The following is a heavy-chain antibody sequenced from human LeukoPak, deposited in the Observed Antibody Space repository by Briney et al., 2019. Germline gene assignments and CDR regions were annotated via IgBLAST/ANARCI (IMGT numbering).Heavy chain of an antibody. Sequence: GGSLRLSCEASGFTFSSYEMSWVRQAPGKGLEWVSYISIGGDTIHYADSLKGRFTISRDNAKKSLYLQMNSLRAEDTAVYYCARPLGYSGSGSYYAYWGQGTLVTVSA. CDR1: GFTFSSYE. CDR3: ARPLGYSGSGSYYAY. J-gene: IGHJ4*02. D-gene: IGHD3-10*01. V-gene: IGHV3-48*03. CDR2: ISIGGDTI.